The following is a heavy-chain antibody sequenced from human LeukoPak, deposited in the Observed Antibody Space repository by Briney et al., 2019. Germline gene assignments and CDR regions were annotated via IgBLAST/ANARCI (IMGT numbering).Heavy chain of an antibody. CDR2: ISGSGATT. Sequence: GGSLRLSCAASDVIFSNYAMSWVRQAPGKGLEWVSTISGSGATTYYADSVKGRFSISRDNSKNTLYLQVHSLRAEDTAVYYCAKDPYGSTVTKSAFDYWGQGSLVTVS. J-gene: IGHJ4*02. CDR1: DVIFSNYA. V-gene: IGHV3-23*01. D-gene: IGHD4-11*01. CDR3: AKDPYGSTVTKSAFDY.